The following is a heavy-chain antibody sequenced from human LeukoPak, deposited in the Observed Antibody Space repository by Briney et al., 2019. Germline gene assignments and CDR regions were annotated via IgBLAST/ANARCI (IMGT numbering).Heavy chain of an antibody. J-gene: IGHJ2*01. CDR2: ISISTGTI. V-gene: IGHV3-11*04. Sequence: PGGSVRLSCAASGFTFRDYYMSWIRQAPGKGLEWISYISISTGTIHYVDSVKGRFTISRDNAKNSLYLQMDSLRVEDTAVYYCATSVTRRRLYWFIDLWGRGILVSVSS. CDR1: GFTFRDYY. CDR3: ATSVTRRRLYWFIDL. D-gene: IGHD4-17*01.